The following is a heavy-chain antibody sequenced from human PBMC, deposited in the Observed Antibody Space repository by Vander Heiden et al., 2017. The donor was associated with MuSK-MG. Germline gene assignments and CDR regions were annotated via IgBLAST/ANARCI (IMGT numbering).Heavy chain of an antibody. J-gene: IGHJ4*02. D-gene: IGHD3-22*01. Sequence: QVQLVQSGAEVKKPGASVQVSCKVSGYTLTELSIHWVRQAPGKELESMGGFDPEDGETIYAQKFQGRVTMTEDTSTDTAYMALSSLRSEATAVYYCATVIGYYDSSGYGYFAYWGQGTLVTVSS. CDR2: FDPEDGET. CDR1: GYTLTELS. V-gene: IGHV1-24*01. CDR3: ATVIGYYDSSGYGYFAY.